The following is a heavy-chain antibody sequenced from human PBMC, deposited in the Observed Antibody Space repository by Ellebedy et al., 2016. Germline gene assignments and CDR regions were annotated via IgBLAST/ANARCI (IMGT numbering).Heavy chain of an antibody. CDR3: TTGGRAWYGFYFDD. D-gene: IGHD6-19*01. V-gene: IGHV3-74*01. CDR2: INGDGTIT. J-gene: IGHJ4*02. Sequence: GESLKISCAASGFNLGTNWMHWVRQPPGKGLLWVSRINGDGTITNYADFVEGRFTVSRDNAKNRLYLQMNSLSVDDTAVYYCTTGGRAWYGFYFDDWGQGTLVTVSS. CDR1: GFNLGTNW.